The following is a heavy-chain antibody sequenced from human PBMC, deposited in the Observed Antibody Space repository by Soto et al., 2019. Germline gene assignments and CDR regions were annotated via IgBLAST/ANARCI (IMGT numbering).Heavy chain of an antibody. V-gene: IGHV4-4*02. CDR3: ARDVISGWGRDGMDV. CDR1: GGSISSSNW. D-gene: IGHD6-19*01. Sequence: QVQLQESGPGLVKPSGTLSLTCAVSGGSISSSNWWSWVRQPPGKGLEWIGEIYHSGSTNFNPSLKSRVTISVDKAKNQFSLNLSSVTAADTAMYYCARDVISGWGRDGMDVWGQGTTVTVSS. J-gene: IGHJ6*02. CDR2: IYHSGST.